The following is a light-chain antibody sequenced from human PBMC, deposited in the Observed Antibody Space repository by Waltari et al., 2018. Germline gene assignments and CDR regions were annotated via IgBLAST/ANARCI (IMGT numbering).Light chain of an antibody. CDR2: DVS. CDR3: SSQSSNDVVL. CDR1: SNDVGGYNS. J-gene: IGLJ2*01. V-gene: IGLV2-14*01. Sequence: QSALTQPASVSGSPGQSVTIFCAGTSNDVGGYNSVSWYQEHPGQAPRVIISDVSDRPSGVSHPSSGSKSGNTASLTISGLQSEDEADYYCSSQSSNDVVLFGGGTKLTVL.